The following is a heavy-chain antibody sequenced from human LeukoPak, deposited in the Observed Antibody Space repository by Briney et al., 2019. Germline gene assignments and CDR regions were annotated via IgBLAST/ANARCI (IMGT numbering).Heavy chain of an antibody. D-gene: IGHD1-7*01. V-gene: IGHV4-30-2*01. CDR1: GGSISSGGYY. CDR2: IYHSGST. Sequence: SQTLSLTCTVSGGSISSGGYYWSWVRQPPGKGLERIGYIYHSGSTYYNPSLKSRVTISVDRSKNQFSLKLSSVTAADTAVYYCARHTTGTTFSADAFDIWGQGTMVTVSS. J-gene: IGHJ3*02. CDR3: ARHTTGTTFSADAFDI.